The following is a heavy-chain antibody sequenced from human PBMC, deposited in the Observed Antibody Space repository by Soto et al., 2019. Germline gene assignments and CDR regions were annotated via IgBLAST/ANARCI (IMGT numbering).Heavy chain of an antibody. Sequence: GGSLRLSCAASGFTFSSYAITWVRQAPGKGLDWVSAISGSGAGTYYAASVKGRFTISRDNSKNTLYLQMNSLRAEDTAIYYCERNINSGSYQYFDYWGQGTLVTVSS. CDR3: ERNINSGSYQYFDY. D-gene: IGHD1-26*01. V-gene: IGHV3-23*01. J-gene: IGHJ4*02. CDR2: ISGSGAGT. CDR1: GFTFSSYA.